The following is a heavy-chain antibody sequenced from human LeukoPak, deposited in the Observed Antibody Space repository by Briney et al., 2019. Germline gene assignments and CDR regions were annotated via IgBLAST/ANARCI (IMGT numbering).Heavy chain of an antibody. CDR2: ISYDGSNK. CDR3: AKDRLAVALGPHFDY. J-gene: IGHJ4*02. CDR1: GFTFSSYG. D-gene: IGHD6-19*01. Sequence: RSLRLSCAASGFTFSSYGMHWVRQAPGKGLEWVAVISYDGSNKYYADSVKGRFTISRDNSKNTLYLQMNSLRAEDTAVYYCAKDRLAVALGPHFDYWGQGTLVTVSS. V-gene: IGHV3-30*18.